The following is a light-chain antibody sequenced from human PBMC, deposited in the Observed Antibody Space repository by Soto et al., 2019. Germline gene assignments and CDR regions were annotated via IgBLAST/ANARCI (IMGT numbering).Light chain of an antibody. CDR1: MRDVGAYNL. V-gene: IGLV2-23*01. Sequence: QSALTQPASVSGSAGQSITISCSGTMRDVGAYNLVSWYQQHPGTAPKLIIYEGSKRPSGISHRFSGSKSDNTASLTISGLRAEDEAHYHCCSYAGSRTFVFGGGTKLTVL. CDR3: CSYAGSRTFV. J-gene: IGLJ3*02. CDR2: EGS.